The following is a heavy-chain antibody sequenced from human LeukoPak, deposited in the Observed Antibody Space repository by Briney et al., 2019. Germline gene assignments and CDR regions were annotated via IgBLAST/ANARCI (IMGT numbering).Heavy chain of an antibody. CDR1: GFTFSDYN. J-gene: IGHJ6*03. V-gene: IGHV3-11*01. CDR3: ARVLRYCSGGNCYSGGLGYMDV. D-gene: IGHD2-15*01. CDR2: ISRSGSTK. Sequence: GGSLRLSCAASGFTFSDYNMRWIRQAPGKGLEWVSSISRSGSTKYHADSVKGRFTISRDNAKNSLFLQMNSLRAEDTAVYYCARVLRYCSGGNCYSGGLGYMDVWGKGTTVTISS.